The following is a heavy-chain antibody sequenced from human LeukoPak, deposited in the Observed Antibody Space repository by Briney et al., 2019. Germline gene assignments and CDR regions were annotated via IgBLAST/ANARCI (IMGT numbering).Heavy chain of an antibody. V-gene: IGHV4-4*09. J-gene: IGHJ5*02. CDR3: ARRGIAAAGFDP. D-gene: IGHD6-13*01. CDR2: IYTSGST. Sequence: SETLSLTCTVSGGSISSYYWSWIRQPPGKGLEWIGYIYTSGSTNYNPSLKSRVTISVDTSKNQFSLKLSSATAADTAVYYCARRGIAAAGFDPWGQGTLVTVSS. CDR1: GGSISSYY.